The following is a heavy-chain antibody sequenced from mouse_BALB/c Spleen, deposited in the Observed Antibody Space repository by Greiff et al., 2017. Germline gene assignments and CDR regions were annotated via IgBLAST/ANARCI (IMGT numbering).Heavy chain of an antibody. V-gene: IGHV1S137*01. CDR1: GYTFTDYA. CDR2: ISTYYGDA. J-gene: IGHJ2*01. CDR3: ARGRPYYFDY. Sequence: VQLQQSGAELVSPGVSVKISCKGSGYTFTDYAMHWVKQSHAKSLEWIGVISTYYGDASYNQKFKGKATMTVDKSSSTAYMELARLTSEDSAIYYCARGRPYYFDYWGQGTTLTVSS.